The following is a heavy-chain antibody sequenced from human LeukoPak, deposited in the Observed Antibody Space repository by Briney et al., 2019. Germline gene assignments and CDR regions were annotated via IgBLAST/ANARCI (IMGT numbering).Heavy chain of an antibody. D-gene: IGHD6-19*01. CDR3: ARDLGPLYSSGWYGGDY. Sequence: EASVKVSCKASGYTFTGYYMHWVRQAPGQGLEWMGWINPNSGGTNYAQKFQGRVTMTRDTSISTAYMELSRLRSDDTAVYYCARDLGPLYSSGWYGGDYWGQGTLVTVSS. CDR1: GYTFTGYY. V-gene: IGHV1-2*02. CDR2: INPNSGGT. J-gene: IGHJ4*02.